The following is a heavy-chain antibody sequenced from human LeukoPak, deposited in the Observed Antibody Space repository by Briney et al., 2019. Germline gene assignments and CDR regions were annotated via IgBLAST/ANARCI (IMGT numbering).Heavy chain of an antibody. CDR1: GYTFTNHS. D-gene: IGHD3-22*01. J-gene: IGHJ3*02. CDR3: ARTLVVINDAFDI. V-gene: IGHV1-2*02. CDR2: INPNSGDT. Sequence: ASVKVSCKASGYTFTNHSINWVRQAPGQGLEWMGWINPNSGDTNYAQKFQGRVSMTGDTSISTAYMELSRLRSDDTAVYYCARTLVVINDAFDIWGQGTMVTVSS.